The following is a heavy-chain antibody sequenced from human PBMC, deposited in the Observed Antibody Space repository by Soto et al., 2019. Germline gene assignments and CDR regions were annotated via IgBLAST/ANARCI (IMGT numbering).Heavy chain of an antibody. J-gene: IGHJ4*02. CDR1: GGSISSGGYY. CDR2: IYYSGST. V-gene: IGHV4-31*03. CDR3: ASSHCTNGVCYTIDY. D-gene: IGHD2-8*01. Sequence: SETLSLTCTVSGGSISSGGYYWSWIRQHPGKGLEWIGYIYYSGSTYYNPSLKSRVTISVDTSKNQFSLKLSSVTAADTAVYYCASSHCTNGVCYTIDYWGQGTLVTVSS.